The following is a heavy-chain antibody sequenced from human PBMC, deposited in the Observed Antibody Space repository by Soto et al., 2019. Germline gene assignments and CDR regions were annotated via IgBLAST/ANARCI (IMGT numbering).Heavy chain of an antibody. CDR2: ISAYNGDT. CDR3: ATTTGYSYYSYGMGL. V-gene: IGHV1-18*01. J-gene: IGHJ6*02. D-gene: IGHD3-9*01. CDR1: GYHLTSYG. Sequence: QVQLVQSGAEVKKPGASVKVSCKASGYHLTSYGISWVRQAPGQGLEWMGWISAYNGDTNYAQKFQGRGTLTTDTSTGTAHMELRSLRSDDTAVYCCATTTGYSYYSYGMGLWGPGTTVTVSS.